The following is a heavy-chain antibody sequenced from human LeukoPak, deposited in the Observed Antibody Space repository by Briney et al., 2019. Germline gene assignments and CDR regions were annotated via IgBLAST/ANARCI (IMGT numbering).Heavy chain of an antibody. V-gene: IGHV4-59*01. D-gene: IGHD4-17*01. CDR1: GGSISSYY. CDR3: ARDFGINGDYVDAFDI. Sequence: SETLSLTCTVSGGSISSYYWSWIRQPPGKGLEWIGYIYYSGSTIYNPSLKSRVTISVDTSKNQFSLKVRSVTAADTAVYYCARDFGINGDYVDAFDIWGQGTMVTVSS. CDR2: IYYSGST. J-gene: IGHJ3*02.